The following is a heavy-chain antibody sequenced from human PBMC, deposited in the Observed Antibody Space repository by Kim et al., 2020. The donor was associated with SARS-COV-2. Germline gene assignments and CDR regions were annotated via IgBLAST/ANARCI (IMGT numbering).Heavy chain of an antibody. D-gene: IGHD2-2*01. Sequence: ASVKVSCKASGYTFTGYYMHWVRQAPGQGLEWMGWINPNSGGTNYAQKFQGRVTMTRDTSISTAYMELSRLRSDDTAVYYCARNGKKYCSSTSCPKNNWFDPWGQGTLVTVSS. CDR3: ARNGKKYCSSTSCPKNNWFDP. CDR2: INPNSGGT. J-gene: IGHJ5*02. V-gene: IGHV1-2*02. CDR1: GYTFTGYY.